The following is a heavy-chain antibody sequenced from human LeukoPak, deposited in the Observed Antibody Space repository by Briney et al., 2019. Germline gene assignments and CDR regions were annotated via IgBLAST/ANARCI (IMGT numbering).Heavy chain of an antibody. CDR3: ARVDPGVHGWYQLRPPDY. V-gene: IGHV1-2*02. D-gene: IGHD2-2*01. J-gene: IGHJ4*02. CDR2: INPNSGGT. CDR1: GYTFTGYY. Sequence: ASVKVSCKASGYTFTGYYMHWVRQAPGQGLEYMGWINPNSGGTNYAQKFQGRVTMTRDTSISTAYMELSRLRSDDTAVYYCARVDPGVHGWYQLRPPDYWGQGTLVTVSS.